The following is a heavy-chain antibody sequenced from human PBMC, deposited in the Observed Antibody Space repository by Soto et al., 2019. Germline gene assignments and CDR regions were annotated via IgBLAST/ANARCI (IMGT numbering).Heavy chain of an antibody. CDR3: ARDQSKPQHYYYGMDV. Sequence: SETLSLTCTVSGGSISSGYYYWSWIRQPPGKGLEGIGYIYYSGSTYYNPSLKSRVTISIDTSKNQFSLKLISVTAADKAVYYCARDQSKPQHYYYGMDVWGQGTTVTVSS. D-gene: IGHD2-2*01. V-gene: IGHV4-30-4*01. CDR1: GGSISSGYYY. CDR2: IYYSGST. J-gene: IGHJ6*02.